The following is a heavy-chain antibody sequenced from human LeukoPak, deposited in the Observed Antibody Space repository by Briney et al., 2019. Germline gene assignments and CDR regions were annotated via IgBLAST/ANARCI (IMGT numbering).Heavy chain of an antibody. CDR3: ARDQGYVRFDY. V-gene: IGHV4-59*01. J-gene: IGHJ4*02. CDR2: IYYSGST. D-gene: IGHD6-13*01. Sequence: SETLSLTCTVSGGSISSYYWSWIRQPLGKGLEWIGYIYYSGSTNYNPSLKSRVTISVDTSKNQFSLKLSSVTAADTAVYYCARDQGYVRFDYWGQGTLVTVSS. CDR1: GGSISSYY.